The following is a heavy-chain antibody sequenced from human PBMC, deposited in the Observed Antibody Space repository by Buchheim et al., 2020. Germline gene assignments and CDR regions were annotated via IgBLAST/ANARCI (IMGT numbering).Heavy chain of an antibody. V-gene: IGHV3-48*01. CDR3: ARSVQFGMDV. Sequence: EVQLVESGGGSVLPGGSLRLSCAASGFTFSRYSMNWARQAPGKGLEWVSYMTSDEKTIYYTDSVKGRFTISRDNARNLLYLQMHSLRVDDTALYYCARSVQFGMDVWGQGTT. J-gene: IGHJ6*02. CDR2: MTSDEKTI. CDR1: GFTFSRYS.